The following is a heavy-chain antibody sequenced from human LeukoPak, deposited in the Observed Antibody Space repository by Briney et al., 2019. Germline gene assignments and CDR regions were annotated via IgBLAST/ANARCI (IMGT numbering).Heavy chain of an antibody. D-gene: IGHD2-15*01. J-gene: IGHJ6*03. V-gene: IGHV5-51*01. CDR2: IYPGDSDT. CDR1: GYSFTSYW. Sequence: GESLKISCKGSGYSFTSYWIGWVRQMPGKGLEWMGIIYPGDSDTRYSPSFQGQVTISADKSISTAYLQWSSLKASDTAMYYCARVNQVVVVATSNYYYYYYMDVWGKGTTVTVSS. CDR3: ARVNQVVVVATSNYYYYYYMDV.